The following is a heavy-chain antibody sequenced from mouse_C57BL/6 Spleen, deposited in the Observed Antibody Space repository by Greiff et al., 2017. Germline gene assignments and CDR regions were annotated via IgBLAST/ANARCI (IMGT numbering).Heavy chain of an antibody. J-gene: IGHJ4*01. CDR3: ARRGLGPNYYAMDY. V-gene: IGHV1-26*01. D-gene: IGHD4-1*01. CDR2: INPNNGGT. Sequence: EVQLQQSGPELVKPGASVKISCKASGYTFTDYYMNWVKQSHGKSLEWIGDINPNNGGTSYNQKFKGKATLTVDKSSSTAYMELRSLTSEDSAVYYCARRGLGPNYYAMDYWGQGTSVTVSS. CDR1: GYTFTDYY.